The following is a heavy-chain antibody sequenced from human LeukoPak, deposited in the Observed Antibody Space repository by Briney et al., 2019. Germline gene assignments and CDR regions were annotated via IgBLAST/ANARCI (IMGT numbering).Heavy chain of an antibody. Sequence: SETLSLTCAVSGYSIISGYYWGFIRQPPGKGLEWIGSIYHSGSASYNPSLKSRLTTSVDTSKNQFSLKLSSVTASDTAVYYCARHDGSYPQWAQETVVTLSS. J-gene: IGHJ4*02. D-gene: IGHD2-15*01. V-gene: IGHV4-38-2*01. CDR2: IYHSGSA. CDR1: GYSIISGYY. CDR3: ARHDGSYPQ.